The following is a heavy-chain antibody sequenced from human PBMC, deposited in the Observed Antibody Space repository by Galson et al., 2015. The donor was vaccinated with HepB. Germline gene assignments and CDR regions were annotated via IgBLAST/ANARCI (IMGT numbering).Heavy chain of an antibody. CDR1: GFDVSDFA. Sequence: SLRLSCAASGFDVSDFAMHWVRQTPGKGLEWVAVLSSNEKNIYYADSVRGRFTISRDNSKDTLYLQMNSLRAEDTAVYYCARTFYLDFWGQGTPVTVSS. CDR3: ARTFYLDF. V-gene: IGHV3-30*04. CDR2: LSSNEKNI. J-gene: IGHJ4*02.